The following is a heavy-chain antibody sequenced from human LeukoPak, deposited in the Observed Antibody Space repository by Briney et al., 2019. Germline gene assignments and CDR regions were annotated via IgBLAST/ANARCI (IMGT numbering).Heavy chain of an antibody. D-gene: IGHD3-22*01. V-gene: IGHV1-69*13. CDR2: IIPIFGPA. CDR1: GGTFSRSA. J-gene: IGHJ5*02. CDR3: ATSLPYGYYDSGGSNWFDP. Sequence: SVKVSCKASGGTFSRSAISWVRQAPGQGLEWMGGIIPIFGPADYAQRFQGRVTITADESTSTAYLELSSLRSEDTAVYYCATSLPYGYYDSGGSNWFDPWGQGTLVTVSS.